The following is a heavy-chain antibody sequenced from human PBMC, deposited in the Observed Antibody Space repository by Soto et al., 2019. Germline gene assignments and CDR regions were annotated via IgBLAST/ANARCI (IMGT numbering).Heavy chain of an antibody. CDR2: IYYSRST. CDR1: GGSISSYY. Sequence: SETLYLTCTVSGGSISSYYWSWIRQPPGKGLEWIGYIYYSRSTNYNPSLKSRVTISEDTSKNQITIKQSSVTAADTNLYYCARDLSITGTPYYYYGMDVWGQGTTVT. CDR3: ARDLSITGTPYYYYGMDV. J-gene: IGHJ6*02. V-gene: IGHV4-59*01. D-gene: IGHD1-20*01.